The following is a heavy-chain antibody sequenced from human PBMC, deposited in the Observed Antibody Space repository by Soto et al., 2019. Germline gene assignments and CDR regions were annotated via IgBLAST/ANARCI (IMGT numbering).Heavy chain of an antibody. J-gene: IGHJ6*04. D-gene: IGHD3-3*01. V-gene: IGHV3-30-3*01. CDR1: GFTFSSYA. CDR2: ISYDGSNK. Sequence: PGGSLRLSCAASGFTFSSYAMHWVRQAPGKGLEWVAVISYDGSNKYYADSVKGRFTISRDNSKNTLYLQMNSLRAEDTAVYYCARGAQRYTIFGVVIRDDYCYYGMDVWGKGTKVTVAS. CDR3: ARGAQRYTIFGVVIRDDYCYYGMDV.